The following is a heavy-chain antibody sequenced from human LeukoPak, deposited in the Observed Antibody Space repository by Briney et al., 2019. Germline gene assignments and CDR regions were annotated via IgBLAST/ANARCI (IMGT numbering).Heavy chain of an antibody. Sequence: GGSLRLSCAASGFTFSSYAMSWVRQAPGKGLEWISSISGSGGSTYYADSVKGRFTISGDNSKNTLYLQMNSLRAEDTAVYYCAKNLGVVIISDAFDIWGQGTMVTVSS. D-gene: IGHD3-3*01. CDR1: GFTFSSYA. CDR3: AKNLGVVIISDAFDI. V-gene: IGHV3-23*01. J-gene: IGHJ3*02. CDR2: ISGSGGST.